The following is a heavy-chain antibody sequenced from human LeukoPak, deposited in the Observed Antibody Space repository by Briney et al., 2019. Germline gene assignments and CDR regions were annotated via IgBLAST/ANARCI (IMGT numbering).Heavy chain of an antibody. V-gene: IGHV1-69*13. CDR3: AREDVWGSYRQKLDY. Sequence: ASVTVSCTASGGTFSSYAISWVRQAPGQGLEWMGGIIPIFGTANYAQKFQGRVTITADESTSTAYMELSSLRSEDTAVYYCAREDVWGSYRQKLDYWGQGTLVTVSS. CDR1: GGTFSSYA. D-gene: IGHD3-16*02. CDR2: IIPIFGTA. J-gene: IGHJ4*02.